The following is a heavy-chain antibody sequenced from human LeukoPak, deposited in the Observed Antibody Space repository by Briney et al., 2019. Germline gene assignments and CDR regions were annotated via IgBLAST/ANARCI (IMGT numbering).Heavy chain of an antibody. CDR2: ISGSGGST. CDR1: GFTFSSYA. V-gene: IGHV3-23*01. Sequence: GGSLRLSCAASGFTFSSYAMSWVRQAPGKGLEWVSAISGSGGSTYYADSVKGRFTISRDNSKNTLYLQMNSLRAEDTAVYYCAKVEGPYCSSTSCLYDYWGQGTLVTVSS. J-gene: IGHJ4*02. CDR3: AKVEGPYCSSTSCLYDY. D-gene: IGHD2-2*01.